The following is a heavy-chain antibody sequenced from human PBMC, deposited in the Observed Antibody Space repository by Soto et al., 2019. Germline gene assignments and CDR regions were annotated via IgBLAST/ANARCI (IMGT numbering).Heavy chain of an antibody. V-gene: IGHV4-31*03. D-gene: IGHD6-25*01. CDR3: AREFRLANWFDP. J-gene: IGHJ5*02. CDR2: IYYSGST. Sequence: SETLSLTCTVSGGSISSGGYYWSWIRQHPGKGLEWIGYIYYSGSTYYNPSLKSRVTISVDTSKNQFSLKLSSVTAADTAVYYCAREFRLANWFDPWGQGTLVTVSS. CDR1: GGSISSGGYY.